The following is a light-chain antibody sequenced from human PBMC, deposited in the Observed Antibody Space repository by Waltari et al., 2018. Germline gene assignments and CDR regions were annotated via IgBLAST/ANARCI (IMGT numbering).Light chain of an antibody. CDR3: QSYDNSLSGSRV. Sequence: QSVLTQPPSVSGAPGQRVTISCTGSSSNIGAGHDVHWYQQLPGTAPKLLIFAHSNRPSGCPDRFSGSKSVTSSSLAITGLQAEDEADYYCQSYDNSLSGSRVFGGGTKLTVL. J-gene: IGLJ3*02. V-gene: IGLV1-40*01. CDR2: AHS. CDR1: SSNIGAGHD.